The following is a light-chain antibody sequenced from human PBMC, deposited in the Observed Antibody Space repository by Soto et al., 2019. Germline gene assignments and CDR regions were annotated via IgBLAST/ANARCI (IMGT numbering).Light chain of an antibody. J-gene: IGKJ4*01. CDR3: MQALHTPLS. Sequence: DIVMTQSPLSLPVTPGEPASISCRSSKSLLHSTGYSYLDWYLQKPGQSPQLLIYLGSNRVSGVPDVFRGSGVCTYFTLKISRVEAEDVGVYDCMQALHTPLSFGGGSKVEIK. V-gene: IGKV2-28*01. CDR2: LGS. CDR1: KSLLHSTGYSY.